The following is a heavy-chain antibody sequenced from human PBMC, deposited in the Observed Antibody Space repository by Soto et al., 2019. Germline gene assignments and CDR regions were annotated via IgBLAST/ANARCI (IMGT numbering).Heavy chain of an antibody. CDR1: GGYISSSHW. J-gene: IGHJ4*02. V-gene: IGHV4-4*02. D-gene: IGHD6-13*01. Sequence: SQTLSLTCAVAGGYISSSHWWSWVRQPPGKGLEWIGEIYHSGSTNYNPSLKSRVTISVDKSKNQFSLKLSSVTAADTAVYYCARREITAAGDDYWGQGTLVTVFS. CDR3: ARREITAAGDDY. CDR2: IYHSGST.